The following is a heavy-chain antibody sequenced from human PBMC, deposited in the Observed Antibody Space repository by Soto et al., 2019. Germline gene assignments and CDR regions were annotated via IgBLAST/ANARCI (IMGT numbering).Heavy chain of an antibody. J-gene: IGHJ5*02. CDR2: HYSGGST. D-gene: IGHD1-26*01. Sequence: HPGGSLRISCAISGFSVSSNYLSWVRQAPGKGLEWVSVHYSGGSTYYADSVQGRFTISRDKSNNTLYLQMRRVRAEDTAVYFCARHRHPRGTVGATSPLDPWGQGTQVTVSS. CDR1: GFSVSSNY. CDR3: ARHRHPRGTVGATSPLDP. V-gene: IGHV3-53*01.